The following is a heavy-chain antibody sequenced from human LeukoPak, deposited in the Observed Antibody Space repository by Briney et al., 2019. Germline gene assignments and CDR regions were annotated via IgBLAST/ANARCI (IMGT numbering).Heavy chain of an antibody. CDR3: ARKYCSGGDCYSNY. D-gene: IGHD2-15*01. J-gene: IGHJ4*02. Sequence: SETLSLTCTVSGGSISSSGYYWGWIRQPPGKGLEWIGSIYYGGSTYYNPSLKSRVTISVDTSKNQFSLKLSSVTAADTAMYYCARKYCSGGDCYSNYWGQGTLVAVSS. CDR2: IYYGGST. V-gene: IGHV4-39*01. CDR1: GGSISSSGYY.